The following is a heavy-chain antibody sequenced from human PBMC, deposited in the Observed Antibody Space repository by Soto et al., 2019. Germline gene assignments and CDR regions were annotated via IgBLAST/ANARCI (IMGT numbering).Heavy chain of an antibody. D-gene: IGHD3-22*01. Sequence: GGSLRLSCAASGFTVSSNYMSWVRQAPGKGLEWVSVIYSGGSTYYADSVKGRFTISRDNSKNTLYLQMNSLRAEDTAVYYCARDARVYDSSGYVYYGMDVWGQGTTVTVSS. CDR1: GFTVSSNY. CDR2: IYSGGST. V-gene: IGHV3-53*01. J-gene: IGHJ6*02. CDR3: ARDARVYDSSGYVYYGMDV.